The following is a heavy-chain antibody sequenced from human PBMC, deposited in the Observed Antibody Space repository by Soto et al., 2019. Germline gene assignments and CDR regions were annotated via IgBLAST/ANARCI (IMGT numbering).Heavy chain of an antibody. CDR3: ARDVHHHWFDS. J-gene: IGHJ5*01. CDR1: RGAFGDYW. V-gene: IGHV3-74*01. CDR2: INRDANDI. D-gene: IGHD3-10*02. Sequence: EVQLVESGGGLVQPGGSLRLSCEASRGAFGDYWMHWVRQAPGKGLVWVSRINRDANDIIYADSVKGRFTASRDNAKNMVFLQMTSLRVEDTAVYYCARDVHHHWFDSWGQGTLVTVSS.